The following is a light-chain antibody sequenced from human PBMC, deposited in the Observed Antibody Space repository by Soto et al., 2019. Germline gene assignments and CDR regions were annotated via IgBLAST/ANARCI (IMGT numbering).Light chain of an antibody. Sequence: EVVMTQSPATLSVSPGERATLSCRTSRGIGSTLAWYQQKPGQTPRLLIYDTSTRDTGVPGRFIGSRSGTEFTLTITILQSEDFAIYYCQHYVTWPIAFGGGTRVENK. CDR1: RGIGST. J-gene: IGKJ4*01. CDR3: QHYVTWPIA. CDR2: DTS. V-gene: IGKV3-15*01.